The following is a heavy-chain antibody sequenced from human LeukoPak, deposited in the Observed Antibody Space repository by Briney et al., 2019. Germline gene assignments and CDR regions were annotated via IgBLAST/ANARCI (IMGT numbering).Heavy chain of an antibody. CDR1: GGPLSGYY. J-gene: IGHJ4*02. V-gene: IGHV4-34*01. D-gene: IGHD6-13*01. Sequence: SETPSPTRAVHGGPLSGYYWNRIRQPPGKGLEWIGEVNHSGSTNYNPSLKRRVTISVDTSKNQFSLKLSSVTAADTVVYYCARGRGYSSSWGQGTLVTVSS. CDR2: VNHSGST. CDR3: ARGRGYSSS.